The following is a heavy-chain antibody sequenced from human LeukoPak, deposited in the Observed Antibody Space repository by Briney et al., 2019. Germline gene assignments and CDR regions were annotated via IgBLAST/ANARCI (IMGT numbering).Heavy chain of an antibody. CDR2: INDGGTSA. J-gene: IGHJ4*02. Sequence: GGSLRLSCTASGFTYRNYGKSWGSQAPGKGLEWVSVINDGGTSAYYTDSVKGRFTISRDNSKNTLYLQMNSLRVEDTAVYYCAPDLRGAAWSLDYWGQGTLVTVSS. V-gene: IGHV3-23*01. D-gene: IGHD2-15*01. CDR3: APDLRGAAWSLDY. CDR1: GFTYRNYG.